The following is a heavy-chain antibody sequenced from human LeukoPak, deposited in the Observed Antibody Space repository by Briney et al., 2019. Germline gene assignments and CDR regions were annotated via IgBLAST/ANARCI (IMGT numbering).Heavy chain of an antibody. CDR2: ISWNSGSI. CDR1: GFTFDDYA. V-gene: IGHV3-9*01. D-gene: IGHD2-15*01. CDR3: AKALGVVVAVTPIDY. J-gene: IGHJ4*02. Sequence: GGSLRLSCAASGFTFDDYAMHWVRQAPGKGLEWVSGISWNSGSIGYADSVKGRFTISRDNAKNSLYLQMNSLRAEDTALYYCAKALGVVVAVTPIDYWGQGTLVTVSS.